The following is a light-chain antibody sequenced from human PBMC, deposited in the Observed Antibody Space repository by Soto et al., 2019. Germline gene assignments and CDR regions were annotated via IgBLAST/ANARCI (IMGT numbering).Light chain of an antibody. J-gene: IGKJ1*01. CDR1: QSVSSSY. CDR2: GAS. V-gene: IGKV3-20*01. CDR3: QQYGSAPSWT. Sequence: EIVLTQSPGTLSLSPGERATLSCRASQSVSSSYLAWYQQTPGQAPRLLIYGASTRSTGIPDRFSGSGSGTDFTLTISRLEPEDVAVYYCQQYGSAPSWTFGQGTKVEIK.